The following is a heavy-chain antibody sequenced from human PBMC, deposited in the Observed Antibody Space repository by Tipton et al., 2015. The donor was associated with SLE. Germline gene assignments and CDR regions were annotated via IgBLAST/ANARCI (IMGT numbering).Heavy chain of an antibody. CDR2: IYYSGST. J-gene: IGHJ4*02. CDR1: GGSISSSSYY. D-gene: IGHD6-6*01. CDR3: ARYLYSNSLFDY. Sequence: GLVKPSETLSLTCTVSGGSISSSSYYWGWIRQPPGKGLEWIGSIYYSGSTNYNPSLKSRVTISVDTSKNQFSLKLSSVTAADTAVYYCARYLYSNSLFDYWGQGTLVTVSS. V-gene: IGHV4-39*07.